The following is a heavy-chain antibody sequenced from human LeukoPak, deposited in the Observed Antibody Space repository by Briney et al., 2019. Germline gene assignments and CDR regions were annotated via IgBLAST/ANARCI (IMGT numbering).Heavy chain of an antibody. V-gene: IGHV4-39*01. CDR1: GGSISSSSYY. CDR3: ATYWAYSSF. CDR2: LYYSGST. D-gene: IGHD6-6*01. Sequence: SETLSLTCTVSGGSISSSSYYWGWIRQPPGKGLEWIGSLYYSGSTYYNPSLKSRVTISVDTSKNQFSLKLTSVTAADTAVYYCATYWAYSSFWGQGTLVTVSS. J-gene: IGHJ4*02.